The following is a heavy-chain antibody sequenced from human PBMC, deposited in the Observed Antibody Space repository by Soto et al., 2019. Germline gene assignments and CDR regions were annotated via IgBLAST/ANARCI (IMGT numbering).Heavy chain of an antibody. D-gene: IGHD6-6*01. CDR3: AKDRTQYSSSATYGMDV. Sequence: GGSLRLSCAASGFTFSSYGMHWVRQAPGKGLEWVAVISYDGSNKYYADSVKGRFTISRDNSKSTLYLQMNSLRAEDTAVYYCAKDRTQYSSSATYGMDVWGQGTTVTVSS. J-gene: IGHJ6*02. V-gene: IGHV3-30*18. CDR2: ISYDGSNK. CDR1: GFTFSSYG.